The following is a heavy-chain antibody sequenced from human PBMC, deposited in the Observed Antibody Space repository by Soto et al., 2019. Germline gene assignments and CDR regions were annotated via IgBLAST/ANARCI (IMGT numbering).Heavy chain of an antibody. CDR1: GFTFSSYA. Sequence: GGSLRLSCAASGFTFSSYAMHWVRQAPGKGLEWVAVISYDGSNKYYADSVKGRFTISRDNSKNTLYLQMNSLRAEDTAVYYCAREGDDSSGYYYYFDYWGQGTLVTAPQ. D-gene: IGHD3-22*01. J-gene: IGHJ4*02. CDR3: AREGDDSSGYYYYFDY. V-gene: IGHV3-30-3*01. CDR2: ISYDGSNK.